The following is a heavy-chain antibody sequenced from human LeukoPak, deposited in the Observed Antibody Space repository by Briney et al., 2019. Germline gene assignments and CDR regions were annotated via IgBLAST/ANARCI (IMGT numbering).Heavy chain of an antibody. V-gene: IGHV4-39*01. CDR2: IYYSGST. J-gene: IGHJ5*02. CDR1: GGSISSSSYY. CDR3: ARHKYWFDT. Sequence: SSETLSLTCTVSGGSISSSSYYWGWIRQPPGKGLEWIGSIYYSGSTYYNPSLKSRVTISVDTSKNQFSLKLSSVTAADTAVYYCARHKYWFDTWGQGTLVTVSS.